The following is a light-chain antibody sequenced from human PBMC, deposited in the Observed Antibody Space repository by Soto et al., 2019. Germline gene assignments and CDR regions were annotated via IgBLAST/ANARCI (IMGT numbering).Light chain of an antibody. CDR2: DAS. Sequence: DIQMTQSPSSLSASVGDRVTITYRASQGIRNDLGWYQQKPGKAPKLLIYDASSLESGVPSRFSGSGSGTEFTLTISSLQPDDFATYYCQHYNSYSEAFGQGTKVDIK. CDR3: QHYNSYSEA. J-gene: IGKJ1*01. V-gene: IGKV1-17*01. CDR1: QGIRND.